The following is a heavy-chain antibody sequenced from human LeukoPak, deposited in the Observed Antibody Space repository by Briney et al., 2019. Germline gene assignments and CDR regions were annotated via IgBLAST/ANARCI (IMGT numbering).Heavy chain of an antibody. J-gene: IGHJ4*02. CDR3: ARHSDCVTSSCYTGYFDY. D-gene: IGHD2-2*02. V-gene: IGHV4-39*01. CDR1: GDSISSSSYS. CDR2: IYYSGST. Sequence: SETLSLTCAVSGDSISSSSYSWGWIRQPPGKGLAWIGSIYYSGSTYHNPSLKSRVTISVDTSKNQFFLKLSSVTAADTAVYYCARHSDCVTSSCYTGYFDYWGQGTLVTVSS.